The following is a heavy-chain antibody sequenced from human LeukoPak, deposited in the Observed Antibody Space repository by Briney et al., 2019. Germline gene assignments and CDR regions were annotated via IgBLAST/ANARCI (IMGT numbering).Heavy chain of an antibody. J-gene: IGHJ6*02. CDR1: GFTVSSNY. Sequence: GGSLRLSCAASGFTVSSNYMSWVRQAPGKGLEWVSVIYSGGSTYYADSVKGRFTISRDNSKNTLYLQMNSLRAEDTAVYYCGREGYYYYYGMDVWGQGGTVTVSS. CDR2: IYSGGST. V-gene: IGHV3-53*01. CDR3: GREGYYYYYGMDV.